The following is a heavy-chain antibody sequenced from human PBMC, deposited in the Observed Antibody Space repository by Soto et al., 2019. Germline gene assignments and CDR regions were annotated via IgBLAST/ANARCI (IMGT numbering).Heavy chain of an antibody. D-gene: IGHD3-3*01. CDR2: IKQDGSEK. CDR1: GFTFSSYW. Sequence: PGGSLRLSCAASGFTFSSYWMSWVCQAPGKGLEWVANIKQDGSEKYYVDSVKGRFTISRDNSKNTLYLQMNSLRAEDTAVYYCARPLYYDFWSGPDYWGQGTLVTVSS. V-gene: IGHV3-7*01. J-gene: IGHJ4*02. CDR3: ARPLYYDFWSGPDY.